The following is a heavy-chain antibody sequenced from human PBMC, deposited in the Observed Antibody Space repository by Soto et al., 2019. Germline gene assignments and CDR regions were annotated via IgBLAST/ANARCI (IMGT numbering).Heavy chain of an antibody. Sequence: ASVKVSCKASGYTFTSYAMHWVRQAPGQRLEWMGWINAGNGNTKYSQKFQGRVTITRDKSTSTAYMELSSLRSEDTAVYYCARGGEYSSSKLSYWGQGTLVTVSS. CDR1: GYTFTSYA. CDR2: INAGNGNT. CDR3: ARGGEYSSSKLSY. V-gene: IGHV1-3*01. J-gene: IGHJ4*02. D-gene: IGHD6-6*01.